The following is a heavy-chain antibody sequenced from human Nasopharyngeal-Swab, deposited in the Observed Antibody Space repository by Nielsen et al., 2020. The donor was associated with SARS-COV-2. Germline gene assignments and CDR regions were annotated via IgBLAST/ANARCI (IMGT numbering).Heavy chain of an antibody. J-gene: IGHJ5*02. D-gene: IGHD6-19*01. Sequence: GGSLRLSCEASGFSFDDYAMHWVRQAPGKGLEWVSGISWNSGRIGYADSVKGRFTISRDNAKNSLFLQMNSLRAEDTALYYCAKDLGIAVAGTGHDLWGQGTLVTVSS. CDR1: GFSFDDYA. V-gene: IGHV3-9*01. CDR3: AKDLGIAVAGTGHDL. CDR2: ISWNSGRI.